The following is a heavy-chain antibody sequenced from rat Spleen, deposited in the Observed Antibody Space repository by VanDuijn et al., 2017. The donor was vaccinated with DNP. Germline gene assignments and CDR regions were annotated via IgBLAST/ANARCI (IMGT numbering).Heavy chain of an antibody. Sequence: EVQLQESGPGLVRPSQSLSLTCSVAGFSISTNYWGWIRKFPGNKMEWIGHISYSGTTSYHPSLKSRISITRDTSKNQFFLHLDSVTTEDTATYYCARWVWYFDYWGQGIMVTVSS. CDR3: ARWVWYFDY. CDR1: GFSISTNY. V-gene: IGHV3-1*01. CDR2: ISYSGTT. J-gene: IGHJ2*01.